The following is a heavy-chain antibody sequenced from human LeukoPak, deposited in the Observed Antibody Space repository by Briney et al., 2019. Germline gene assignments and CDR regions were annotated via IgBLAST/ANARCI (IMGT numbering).Heavy chain of an antibody. V-gene: IGHV3-23*01. J-gene: IGHJ5*02. CDR1: GFTFSSYA. Sequence: PGGSLRLSCGASGFTFSSYAMSWVRHAPGKGLEWVSSISGSGDNTFHADSVKGRVTISRDNAKNALYLQMNSLRSEDTAVYYCAVVGGGSTAFDPWGQGTLVTVSS. CDR3: AVVGGGSTAFDP. D-gene: IGHD3-10*01. CDR2: ISGSGDNT.